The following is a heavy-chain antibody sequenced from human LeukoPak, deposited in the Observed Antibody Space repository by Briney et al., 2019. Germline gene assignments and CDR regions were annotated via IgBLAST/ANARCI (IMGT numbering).Heavy chain of an antibody. CDR2: IYYSGST. CDR1: GGSISSGGYY. V-gene: IGHV4-31*03. D-gene: IGHD6-13*01. CDR3: ARAGSSWYYFDY. J-gene: IGHJ4*02. Sequence: SQTPSLTCTVSGGSISSGGYYWSWIRQHPGKGLEWIGYIYYSGSTYYNPSLKSRVTISVDTSKNQFSLKLSSVTAADTAVYYCARAGSSWYYFDYWGQGTLVTVSS.